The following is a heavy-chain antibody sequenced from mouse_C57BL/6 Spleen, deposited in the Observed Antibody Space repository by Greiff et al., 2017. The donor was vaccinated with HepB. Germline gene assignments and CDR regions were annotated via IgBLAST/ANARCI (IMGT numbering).Heavy chain of an antibody. J-gene: IGHJ2*01. CDR3: ARWGYSSSFDY. CDR2: INPNNGGT. CDR1: GYTFTDYN. Sequence: EVQLQQSGPELVKPGASVKMSCKASGYTFTDYNMHWVKQSHGKSLEWIGYINPNNGGTSYNQKFKGKATLTVNNSSSTAYMELRSLTSEDSAVYYCARWGYSSSFDYWGQGTTLTVSS. V-gene: IGHV1-22*01. D-gene: IGHD2-12*01.